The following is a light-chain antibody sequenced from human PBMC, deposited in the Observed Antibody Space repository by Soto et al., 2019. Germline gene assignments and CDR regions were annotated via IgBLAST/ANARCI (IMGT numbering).Light chain of an antibody. J-gene: IGKJ5*01. Sequence: RKSPATLSLSPGERATLXXXXSQRITSVAWYQQKPGQAHRLLIYGLHIRAPGVPARFSVSGSGTEFTLTISSLQSEDFAVYYCQQSSNWPPEITFGQGTRLEIK. CDR3: QQSSNWPPEIT. CDR2: GLH. V-gene: IGKV3-15*01. CDR1: QRITS.